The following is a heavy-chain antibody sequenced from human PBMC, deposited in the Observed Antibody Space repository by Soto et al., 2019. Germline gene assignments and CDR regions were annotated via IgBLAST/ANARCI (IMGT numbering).Heavy chain of an antibody. CDR2: IKEDGSEK. CDR3: AREDIVVINGMDV. D-gene: IGHD2-2*01. CDR1: GFTFSSYA. V-gene: IGHV3-7*03. Sequence: GGSLRLSCAASGFTFSSYAMHWVRQAPGKGLEWVANIKEDGSEKNYVDSLKGRFTISRDNAKNSLYLQMNSLRAEDTAIYYCAREDIVVINGMDVWGQGTTVTVSS. J-gene: IGHJ6*02.